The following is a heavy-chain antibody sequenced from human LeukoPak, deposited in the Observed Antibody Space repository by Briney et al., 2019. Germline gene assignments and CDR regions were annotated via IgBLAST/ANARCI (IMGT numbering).Heavy chain of an antibody. CDR3: ASVVVTATSLGAFDI. J-gene: IGHJ3*02. Sequence: GGSLRLSCAASGFTFTNVWMSWVRQAPGKGLEWVSVIYSGGSTYYADSVKGRFTISRDNSKNTLYLQMNSLRAEDTAVYYCASVVVTATSLGAFDIWGQGTMVTVSS. CDR1: GFTFTNVW. V-gene: IGHV3-53*01. D-gene: IGHD2-21*02. CDR2: IYSGGST.